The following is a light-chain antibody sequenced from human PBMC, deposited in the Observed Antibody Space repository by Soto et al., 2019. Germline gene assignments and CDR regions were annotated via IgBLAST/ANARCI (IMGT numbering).Light chain of an antibody. CDR3: QQFYRYPWT. CDR2: KAS. Sequence: DIQMTQSPSTLSESVGDRVTITCRASQSVDTCLAWYQQKPGKAPHLLIYKASSLETGVPSRFSGSGSVTEYTLTISSLQPDDFAPHYCQQFYRYPWTFGQGTKVEIK. V-gene: IGKV1-5*03. J-gene: IGKJ1*01. CDR1: QSVDTC.